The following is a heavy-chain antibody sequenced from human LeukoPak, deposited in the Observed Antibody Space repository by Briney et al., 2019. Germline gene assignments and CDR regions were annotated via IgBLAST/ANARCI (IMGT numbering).Heavy chain of an antibody. CDR1: GFTFSGYA. CDR2: ISGSGAAT. D-gene: IGHD2-8*01. V-gene: IGHV3-23*01. Sequence: PGGSLRLSCAVSGFTFSGYAMNWVRQAPGKGLEWVSGISGSGAATYYADSVKGRFTISRDNSKNTLYLQMNSLRAEDTAVYYCAKMVREFYTISYYFDYWGQGTLVTVSS. CDR3: AKMVREFYTISYYFDY. J-gene: IGHJ4*02.